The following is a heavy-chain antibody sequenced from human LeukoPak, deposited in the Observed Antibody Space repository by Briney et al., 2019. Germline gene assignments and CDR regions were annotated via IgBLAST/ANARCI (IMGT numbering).Heavy chain of an antibody. CDR3: AKKTPGTYPFDY. D-gene: IGHD6-13*01. CDR1: GFSFSSTD. CDR2: SGTDGDT. V-gene: IGHV3-23*01. Sequence: GGSVRLSCAASGFSFSSTDMNWVRQAPGKGLEWVSASGTDGDTYYADSVQGRFTISRDNSRNTLYLQMTSLRADDTAVYYCAKKTPGTYPFDYWGQGTLVTVSP. J-gene: IGHJ4*02.